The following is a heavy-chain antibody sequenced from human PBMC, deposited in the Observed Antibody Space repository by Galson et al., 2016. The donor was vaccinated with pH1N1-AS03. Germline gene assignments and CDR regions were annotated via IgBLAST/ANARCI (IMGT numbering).Heavy chain of an antibody. V-gene: IGHV1-2*02. Sequence: SVKVSCKASGYSLTGFYVHWVRQAPGQGLEWMGWINPNSGDTNYAQQFRGRVTMTRGTSINTAYMELSSLRSDDTAVYYCARDKAPYYSDNSGYGSDYWGQGTLVTVSS. CDR3: ARDKAPYYSDNSGYGSDY. CDR1: GYSLTGFY. CDR2: INPNSGDT. D-gene: IGHD3-22*01. J-gene: IGHJ4*02.